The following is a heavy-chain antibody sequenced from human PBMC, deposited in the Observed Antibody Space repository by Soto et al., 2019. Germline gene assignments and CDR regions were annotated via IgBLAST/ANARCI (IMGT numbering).Heavy chain of an antibody. Sequence: QVQLVQSGPEVKKPGASVKVSCKASGYIFSRYGISWVRQAPGQGLEWMGWIRVYNGNTKYAQKVQDRVTMTTDTSTSTAYMELRSLRSDDTAVYYCARKEDYGDYVDYWGQGTLVTVSS. CDR3: ARKEDYGDYVDY. J-gene: IGHJ4*02. D-gene: IGHD4-17*01. CDR2: IRVYNGNT. V-gene: IGHV1-18*04. CDR1: GYIFSRYG.